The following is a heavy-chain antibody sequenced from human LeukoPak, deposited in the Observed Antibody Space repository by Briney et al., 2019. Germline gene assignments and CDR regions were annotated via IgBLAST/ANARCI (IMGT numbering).Heavy chain of an antibody. V-gene: IGHV3-23*01. CDR1: GFTFCSYA. CDR2: ISGRGGST. J-gene: IGHJ4*02. Sequence: PGGSLRLSCAASGFTFCSYAMSWVPPAPGKRLEWVSAISGRGGSTYYADSVKGRFTISRDNSKNTLYLQMNSLRAEDTAVYYCAKDSLVLRYFDWLLYWGQGALVTVS. CDR3: AKDSLVLRYFDWLLY. D-gene: IGHD3-9*01.